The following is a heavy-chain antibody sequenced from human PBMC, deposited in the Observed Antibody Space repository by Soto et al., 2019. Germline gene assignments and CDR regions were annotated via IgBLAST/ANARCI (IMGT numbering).Heavy chain of an antibody. D-gene: IGHD1-1*01. CDR3: ARSSRNWNFDD. CDR1: GGPIRAYH. CDR2: IYYSGST. V-gene: IGHV4-59*01. Sequence: SETLSLTCAVSGGPIRAYHWTWIRQPPGKGLEYIGYIYYSGSTNYNPSLKSRVTISVDTSKNQFSLKLSSVTAADTAVYYCARSSRNWNFDDWGQGTLVTVPS. J-gene: IGHJ4*02.